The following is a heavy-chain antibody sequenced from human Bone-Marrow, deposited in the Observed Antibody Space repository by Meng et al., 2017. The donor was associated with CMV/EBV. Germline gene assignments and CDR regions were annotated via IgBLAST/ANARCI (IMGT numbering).Heavy chain of an antibody. V-gene: IGHV3-7*01. J-gene: IGHJ6*02. CDR1: GFTFSSYW. Sequence: GESLKISCAASGFTFSSYWMSWVRQAPGKGLEWVTNIKQDGSEKYYVDSVKGRFTISRDNAKNSLYLQMNSLRAEDTAVYYCAKDGGYSYVSYYYYYGMDVWGQGTTVTASS. CDR2: IKQDGSEK. D-gene: IGHD5-18*01. CDR3: AKDGGYSYVSYYYYYGMDV.